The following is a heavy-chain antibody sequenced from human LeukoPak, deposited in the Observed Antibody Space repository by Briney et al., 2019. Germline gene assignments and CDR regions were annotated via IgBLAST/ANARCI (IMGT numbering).Heavy chain of an antibody. CDR3: ARSRVAVAGTGAFDI. D-gene: IGHD6-19*01. Sequence: GGSLRLSCAASGFTFSSYMNWVRQAPGKGLEWVSSISSTSSYIYYADSVKGRFTISRDNAKSSLGLQMNSLRAEDTAVYYCARSRVAVAGTGAFDIWGQGTTVTVSS. CDR1: GFTFSSY. J-gene: IGHJ3*02. CDR2: ISSTSSYI. V-gene: IGHV3-21*01.